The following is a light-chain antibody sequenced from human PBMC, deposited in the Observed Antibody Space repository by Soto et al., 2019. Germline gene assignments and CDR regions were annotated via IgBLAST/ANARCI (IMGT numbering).Light chain of an antibody. CDR2: KAS. CDR3: QQYNSYPVT. Sequence: MTQSPATLSVSPGERATLSCRASQSVSSNLAWYQQKPGKAPKFLIYKASSLESGVPSRFSGSGSGTEFTLTISSLQPDDSATYYCQQYNSYPVTFGQGTKVEIK. V-gene: IGKV1-5*03. CDR1: QSVSSN. J-gene: IGKJ1*01.